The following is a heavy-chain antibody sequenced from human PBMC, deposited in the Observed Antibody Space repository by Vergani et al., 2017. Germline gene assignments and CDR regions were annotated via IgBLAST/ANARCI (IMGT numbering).Heavy chain of an antibody. CDR2: IYPGDSDT. V-gene: IGHV5-51*01. CDR1: GYSFISYW. Sequence: EVQLVQSRAEVKTPGESLKISCKGSGYSFISYWIGWVCQMPGKGLEWMGIIYPGDSDTRYNPSFQGQVTISADKSISTAYLQWSSLKASDTAMYYCARPSGVGDTYWYVDLWGRGTLVTVSS. CDR3: ARPSGVGDTYWYVDL. J-gene: IGHJ2*01. D-gene: IGHD2-21*01.